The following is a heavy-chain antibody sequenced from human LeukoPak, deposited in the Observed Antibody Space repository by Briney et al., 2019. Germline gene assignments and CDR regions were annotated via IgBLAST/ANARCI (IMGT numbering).Heavy chain of an antibody. Sequence: ASVKVSCKASGGTFSSYGISWVRQAPGQGLEWMGWISAYNGNTNYAQKLQGRVTMTTDTSTSTAYMELRSLRSDDTAVYYCARDKVGYCSGGSCYSAEYFQHWGQGTLVTVSS. J-gene: IGHJ1*01. D-gene: IGHD2-15*01. V-gene: IGHV1-18*01. CDR1: GGTFSSYG. CDR3: ARDKVGYCSGGSCYSAEYFQH. CDR2: ISAYNGNT.